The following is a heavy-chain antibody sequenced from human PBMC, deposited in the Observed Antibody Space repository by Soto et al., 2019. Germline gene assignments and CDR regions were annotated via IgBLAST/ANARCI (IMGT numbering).Heavy chain of an antibody. J-gene: IGHJ5*02. V-gene: IGHV3-53*01. CDR3: ARVLYYYGSGTLGASWFGP. Sequence: PGGSLRLSCAASGFTVSSNYMSWVRQAPGKGLEWVSVIYSGGSTYYADSVKGRFTISRDNSKNTLYRQMNSLRAEDTAVYYCARVLYYYGSGTLGASWFGPWGQGTLVTVSS. D-gene: IGHD3-10*01. CDR1: GFTVSSNY. CDR2: IYSGGST.